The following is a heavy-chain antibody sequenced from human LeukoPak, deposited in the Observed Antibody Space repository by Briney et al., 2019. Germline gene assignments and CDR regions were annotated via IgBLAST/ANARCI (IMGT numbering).Heavy chain of an antibody. V-gene: IGHV4-4*07. CDR1: GASINSHY. J-gene: IGHJ4*02. CDR2: IYISGST. Sequence: KPSETLSLTCTLSGASINSHYWSWIRQPAGKGLEWIGRIYISGSTNYNSSLQSRVTMSVDTSKNHFSLKLSSVYVADTAVYYCARALNPLAGTYYFDYWGQGTLVTVSS. CDR3: ARALNPLAGTYYFDY.